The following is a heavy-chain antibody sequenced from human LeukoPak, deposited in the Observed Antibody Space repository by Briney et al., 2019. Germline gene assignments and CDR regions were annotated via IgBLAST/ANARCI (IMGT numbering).Heavy chain of an antibody. Sequence: ASVKVSCKASGYTFTGYYMHWVRQAPGQGLEWMGWINPNSGGTNYAQKFQGRVTMTRDTSISTAYMELSRLRSDDTAVYYCARVSSGSYYYYYYYMDVWGKGTTVTVSS. J-gene: IGHJ6*03. CDR2: INPNSGGT. CDR1: GYTFTGYY. V-gene: IGHV1-2*02. D-gene: IGHD1-26*01. CDR3: ARVSSGSYYYYYYYMDV.